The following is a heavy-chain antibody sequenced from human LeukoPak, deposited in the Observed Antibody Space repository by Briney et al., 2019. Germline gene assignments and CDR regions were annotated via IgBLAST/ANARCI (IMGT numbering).Heavy chain of an antibody. V-gene: IGHV1-69*08. J-gene: IGHJ5*02. CDR2: ITPVIDSA. CDR3: TRVNLRGSQYNWFDP. Sequence: SVKVSCKTSGGTFRSHIFSWVRQAPGQGLEWMGRITPVIDSAKYAQKFRDRLTITADTSTGTAYMELSSLTPDDTALYYCTRVNLRGSQYNWFDPWGQGTLVIVSS. D-gene: IGHD1-26*01. CDR1: GGTFRSHI.